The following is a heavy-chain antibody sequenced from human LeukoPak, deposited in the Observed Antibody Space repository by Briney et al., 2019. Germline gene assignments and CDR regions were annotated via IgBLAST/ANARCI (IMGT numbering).Heavy chain of an antibody. D-gene: IGHD2-8*01. V-gene: IGHV3-48*03. CDR1: GFTFSSYE. CDR3: ARGRGYCTDGVCHDYDY. J-gene: IGHJ4*02. Sequence: PGGSLRLSCAASGFTFSSYEMNWVRQAPGKGLEWVSYISSSGSTIYYADSVKGRFTISRDNAKNSLYLQMSSLRAEDTAVYFCARGRGYCTDGVCHDYDYWGQGTLVTVSS. CDR2: ISSSGSTI.